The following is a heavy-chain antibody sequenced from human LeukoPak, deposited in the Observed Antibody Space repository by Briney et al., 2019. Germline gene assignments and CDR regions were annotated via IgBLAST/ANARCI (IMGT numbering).Heavy chain of an antibody. Sequence: GGSLRLSCAASGFTFSSYWMIWVRQAPGKGLEWVANIKQDGSEKYYVDSVKGRFSISRDNAKNSLYLQMNSLRAEDTAVYYCVRDPFVLTVEFSNAADYWGQGTLVTVSS. CDR1: GFTFSSYW. CDR3: VRDPFVLTVEFSNAADY. V-gene: IGHV3-7*01. D-gene: IGHD3-22*01. J-gene: IGHJ4*02. CDR2: IKQDGSEK.